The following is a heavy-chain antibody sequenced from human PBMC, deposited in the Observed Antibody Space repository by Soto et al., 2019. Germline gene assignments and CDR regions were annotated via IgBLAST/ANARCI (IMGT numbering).Heavy chain of an antibody. V-gene: IGHV4-59*01. D-gene: IGHD3-10*01. J-gene: IGHJ4*02. CDR2: IYYLGST. Sequence: SSETLSLTCIVSGGSMSEYFWSWIRQSPGKGLEWIGYIYYLGSTDYNPSLKSRVAISVDTSKRQFSLRLTSVTAADTAVYYCARDGYDGSGSPYPAYWGPGTQVTVYS. CDR3: ARDGYDGSGSPYPAY. CDR1: GGSMSEYF.